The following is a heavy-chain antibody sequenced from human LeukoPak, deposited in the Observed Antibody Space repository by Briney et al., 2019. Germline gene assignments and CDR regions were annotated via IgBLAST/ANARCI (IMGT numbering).Heavy chain of an antibody. J-gene: IGHJ3*02. V-gene: IGHV1-69*13. CDR3: ARENDSDAFDI. Sequence: SVKVSCKASGGTFSSYAVSWVRQATGQGLEWMGGIIPIFGTANYAQKFQGRVTITADESTSTAYMELSSLRSEDTAVYYCARENDSDAFDIWGQGTMVTVSS. D-gene: IGHD1-1*01. CDR1: GGTFSSYA. CDR2: IIPIFGTA.